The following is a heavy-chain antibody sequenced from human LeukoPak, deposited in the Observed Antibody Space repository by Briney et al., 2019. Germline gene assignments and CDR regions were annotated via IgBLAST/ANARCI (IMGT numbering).Heavy chain of an antibody. CDR1: DGSISIYY. V-gene: IGHV4-59*01. J-gene: IGHJ4*02. Sequence: SETLSLTCTVSDGSISIYYWNWFRQPPGKGLEWIGYIYNSGSSTIYNPSLQSRVTISVDMSKNQFSLRLSSVTAADTAVYFCVRDRELTYWGQGILVTVPS. D-gene: IGHD3-10*01. CDR3: VRDRELTY. CDR2: IYNSGSST.